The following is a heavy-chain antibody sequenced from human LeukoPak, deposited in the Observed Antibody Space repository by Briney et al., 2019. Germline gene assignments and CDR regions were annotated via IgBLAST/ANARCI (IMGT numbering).Heavy chain of an antibody. Sequence: ASVKVSCKASVYTFTGYYMHWVRQAPGQGLEWMGRINPNSGGTNYAQKFQGRVTMTRDTSISTAYMELSRLRSDDTAVYYCARLRGRSGSGSYNYFDYWGQGTLSPSPQ. V-gene: IGHV1-2*06. CDR1: VYTFTGYY. CDR3: ARLRGRSGSGSYNYFDY. D-gene: IGHD1-26*01. J-gene: IGHJ4*02. CDR2: INPNSGGT.